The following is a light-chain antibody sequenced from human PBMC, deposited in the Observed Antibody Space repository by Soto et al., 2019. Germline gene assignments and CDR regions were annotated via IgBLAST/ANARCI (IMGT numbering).Light chain of an antibody. CDR2: GAT. CDR3: QQYGSSPFT. CDR1: ESVSSSY. V-gene: IGKV3-20*01. J-gene: IGKJ3*01. Sequence: EIVLTQSPGTLSLSPGESATLSCGAIESVSSSYLAWYQQKPGQAPRLLIYGATTRLRGVPDRFSGSGSGTDFTLTISRLEPEDFAVYYCQQYGSSPFTFGPGTKVDI.